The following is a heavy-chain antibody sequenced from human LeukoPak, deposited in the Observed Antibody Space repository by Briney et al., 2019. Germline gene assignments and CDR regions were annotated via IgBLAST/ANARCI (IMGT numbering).Heavy chain of an antibody. D-gene: IGHD1-14*01. CDR3: AREANRFHY. Sequence: SETLSLTCTVSGGSISSGGYYWSWIRQPARKGLEWIGRIYTSGSTNYNPSLKSRVTISVDTSKNQFSLKLNSVTAADTAVYYCAREANRFHYWGQGTLVTVSS. CDR1: GGSISSGGYY. J-gene: IGHJ4*02. V-gene: IGHV4-61*02. CDR2: IYTSGST.